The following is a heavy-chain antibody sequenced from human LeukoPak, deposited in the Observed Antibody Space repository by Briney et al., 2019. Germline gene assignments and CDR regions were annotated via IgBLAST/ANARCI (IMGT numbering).Heavy chain of an antibody. CDR3: ARLKAAAGTRYYYYGMDV. D-gene: IGHD6-13*01. V-gene: IGHV4-59*08. J-gene: IGHJ6*02. CDR1: GGSISSYY. CDR2: IYYSGST. Sequence: PSETLSLTCTVSGGSISSYYWSWIRQPPGKGLKWIGYIYYSGSTNYNPSLKSRVTISVDTSKNQFSLKLSSVTTADTAVYYCARLKAAAGTRYYYYGMDVWGQGTTVTVSS.